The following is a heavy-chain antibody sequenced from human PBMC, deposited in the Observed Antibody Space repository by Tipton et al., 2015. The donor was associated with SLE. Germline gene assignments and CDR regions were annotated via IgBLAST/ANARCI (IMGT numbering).Heavy chain of an antibody. Sequence: TLSLTCTVSVDSFSTYYWSWIRQSAGKGLEWMGRFYPGGTTSYNPSFKSRVTMSADTSKNQFSLKLNSVTAADTAVYYCARQGVSDAFDIWGQGTMVTVSS. CDR1: VDSFSTYY. J-gene: IGHJ3*02. CDR3: ARQGVSDAFDI. D-gene: IGHD3-10*01. CDR2: FYPGGTT. V-gene: IGHV4-4*07.